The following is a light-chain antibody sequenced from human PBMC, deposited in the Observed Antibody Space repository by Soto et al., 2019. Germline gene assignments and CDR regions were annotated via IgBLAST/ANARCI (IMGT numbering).Light chain of an antibody. V-gene: IGLV2-23*02. Sequence: QSALTQPASVSGSPGQSITISCTGTSSDVGGYTLVSWYQQHPGKVPKLIIYEVTKRPSGVSNRFSGSKSGNTASLTISGLQAEDEADYYCCSYAGSATWVFGGGTNLTVL. CDR2: EVT. CDR1: SSDVGGYTL. J-gene: IGLJ2*01. CDR3: CSYAGSATWV.